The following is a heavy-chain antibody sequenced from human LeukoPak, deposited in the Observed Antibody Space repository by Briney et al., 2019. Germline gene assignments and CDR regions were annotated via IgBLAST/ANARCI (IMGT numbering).Heavy chain of an antibody. CDR3: VRDRSGSSSVY. V-gene: IGHV3-74*01. Sequence: GGSLRLSCAASGFTFSNYWMHWFRQAPGKGLVWVSHINSDGSSTTYADSVKGRFTISRDNAKNTLYLQMNSLRAEDTAVYYCVRDRSGSSSVYWGQGTLVTASS. CDR2: INSDGSST. J-gene: IGHJ4*02. CDR1: GFTFSNYW. D-gene: IGHD6-6*01.